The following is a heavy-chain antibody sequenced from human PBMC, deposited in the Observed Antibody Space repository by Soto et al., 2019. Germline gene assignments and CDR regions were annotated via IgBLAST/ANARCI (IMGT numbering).Heavy chain of an antibody. V-gene: IGHV4-34*02. J-gene: IGHJ6*02. CDR2: VFHAGNT. CDR1: GGSFSDAY. Sequence: QVHLQQWGAGLLKPSGTLSLTCAVSGGSFSDAYWSWVRQSPGRGLEWIGEVFHAGNTNYNPSLKSRVTLPADTAKNQCSLRLTSVTAADSAVYYCARAPRELLAEGPLFLYYFYGLDVWGQGTTVVVSS. CDR3: ARAPRELLAEGPLFLYYFYGLDV. D-gene: IGHD1-7*01.